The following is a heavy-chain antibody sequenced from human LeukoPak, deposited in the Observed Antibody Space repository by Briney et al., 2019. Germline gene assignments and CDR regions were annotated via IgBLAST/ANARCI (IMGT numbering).Heavy chain of an antibody. D-gene: IGHD6-13*01. Sequence: GGSLRLSCAASGFSFSSYWMSWVRQAPGKGLEWVSSISSSSYIYYADSVKGRFTISRDNAKNSLYLQMNSLRAEDTAVYYCARVSIAAAQGAFDIWGQGTMVTVSS. V-gene: IGHV3-21*01. J-gene: IGHJ3*02. CDR3: ARVSIAAAQGAFDI. CDR1: GFSFSSYW. CDR2: ISSSSYI.